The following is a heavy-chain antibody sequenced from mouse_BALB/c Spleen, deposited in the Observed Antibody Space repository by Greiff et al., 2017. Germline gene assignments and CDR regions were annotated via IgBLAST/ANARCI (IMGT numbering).Heavy chain of an antibody. CDR1: GFSLTSYG. CDR2: IWSGGST. V-gene: IGHV2-2*02. D-gene: IGHD2-10*02. J-gene: IGHJ4*01. CDR3: ARNAKYGTFYYAMDY. Sequence: VQLVESGPGLVQPSQSLSITCTVSGFSLTSYGVHWVRQSPGKGLEWLGVIWSGGSTDYNAAFISRLSISKDNSKSQVFFKMNSLQANDTAIYYCARNAKYGTFYYAMDYWGQGTSVTVSS.